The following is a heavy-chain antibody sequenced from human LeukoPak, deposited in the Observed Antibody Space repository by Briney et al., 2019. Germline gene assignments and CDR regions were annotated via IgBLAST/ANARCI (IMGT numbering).Heavy chain of an antibody. CDR2: INAGNGNT. Sequence: INAGNGNTKYSQKFQGRVTITRDTSASTAYMELSSLRSEDTAVYYCARDALYEFGEFHFDYWGQGTLVTVSS. D-gene: IGHD3-10*01. V-gene: IGHV1-3*01. J-gene: IGHJ4*02. CDR3: ARDALYEFGEFHFDY.